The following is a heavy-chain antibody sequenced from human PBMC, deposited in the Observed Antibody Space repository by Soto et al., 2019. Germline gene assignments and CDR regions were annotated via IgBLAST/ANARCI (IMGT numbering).Heavy chain of an antibody. V-gene: IGHV1-69*12. CDR2: IIPIFGTA. Sequence: QVQLVQSGAEVKKPGSSVKVSCKASGGTFSSYAINCVRQAPGQGLEWMGGIIPIFGTADYAQKFQGRVTITADESTSTAYMELRSLRSEDTAVYYCARAVAGGVYYYYGMDVWGQGTTVTVSS. CDR3: ARAVAGGVYYYYGMDV. CDR1: GGTFSSYA. J-gene: IGHJ6*02. D-gene: IGHD6-19*01.